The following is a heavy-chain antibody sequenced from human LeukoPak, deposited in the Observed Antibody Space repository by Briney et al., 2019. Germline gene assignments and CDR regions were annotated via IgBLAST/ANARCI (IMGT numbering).Heavy chain of an antibody. J-gene: IGHJ4*02. CDR2: ISGSGATT. CDR1: GLTFSSYV. Sequence: GGSLRLSCAASGLTFSSYVMSWVRQAPGKGLEWVSAISGSGATTYYADSVKGRFTISRDNSKNTLYLQMNSLRAEDTAVYYCAKKGATTGDFDYWGQGTLVTVSS. D-gene: IGHD1-26*01. V-gene: IGHV3-23*01. CDR3: AKKGATTGDFDY.